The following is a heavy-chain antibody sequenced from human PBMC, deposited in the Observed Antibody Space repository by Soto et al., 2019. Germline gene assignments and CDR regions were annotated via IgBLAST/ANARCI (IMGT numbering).Heavy chain of an antibody. Sequence: SXXLCLPCSFSVGSISYNSYYWGWIRQPPGKGLEWVGGIFYTGTTYYSPSLKDRVTISVDTSKNSFSLNLTSVTAADTAVYFCARLVVVAPVANAWGQGTLVTVYS. J-gene: IGHJ5*02. CDR2: IFYTGTT. V-gene: IGHV4-39*02. CDR1: VGSISYNSYY. CDR3: ARLVVVAPVANA. D-gene: IGHD2-2*01.